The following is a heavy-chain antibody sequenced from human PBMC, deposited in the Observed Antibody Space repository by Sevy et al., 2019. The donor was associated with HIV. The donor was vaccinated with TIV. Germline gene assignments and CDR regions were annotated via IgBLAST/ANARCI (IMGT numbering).Heavy chain of an antibody. Sequence: GGSLRLSCAASGFTFSSYSMIWVRQAPRKGLEWVSSISGSSNYIYSPDSVKGRLTIASDNAKNSLYLQMNSLRAEDTAVYYCARVTAYCSGGSCYSTMGADVWGQGTTVTVSS. V-gene: IGHV3-21*01. CDR1: GFTFSSYS. D-gene: IGHD2-15*01. CDR2: ISGSSNYI. CDR3: ARVTAYCSGGSCYSTMGADV. J-gene: IGHJ6*02.